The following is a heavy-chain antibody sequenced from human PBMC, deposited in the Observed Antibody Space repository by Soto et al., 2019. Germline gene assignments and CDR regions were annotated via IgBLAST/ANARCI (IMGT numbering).Heavy chain of an antibody. CDR2: IDSDGSST. J-gene: IGHJ6*02. CDR1: VFTCGSYW. Sequence: PWWSLRLSCSASVFTCGSYWMNWFRQAPGKGLVWVSRIDSDGSSTTYADSVKGRFTTSRDNAKNTLYLQMSSLRVEDTAVYYCARGRPYGMDVWGQGTTVTVSS. V-gene: IGHV3-74*01. CDR3: ARGRPYGMDV.